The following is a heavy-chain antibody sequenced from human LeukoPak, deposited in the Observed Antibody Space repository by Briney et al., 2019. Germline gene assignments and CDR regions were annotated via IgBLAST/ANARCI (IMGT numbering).Heavy chain of an antibody. D-gene: IGHD3-22*01. CDR3: ARDGDNYYDSSGYYYVARRYIDY. CDR1: GFTFSSYG. Sequence: GGSLRLSCAASGFTFSSYGVHWVRQAPGKGLEWVAVIWYDGSNKYYADSVKGRFTISRDNSKNTLYLQMNSLRAEDTAVYYCARDGDNYYDSSGYYYVARRYIDYWGQGTLVTVSS. V-gene: IGHV3-33*01. J-gene: IGHJ4*02. CDR2: IWYDGSNK.